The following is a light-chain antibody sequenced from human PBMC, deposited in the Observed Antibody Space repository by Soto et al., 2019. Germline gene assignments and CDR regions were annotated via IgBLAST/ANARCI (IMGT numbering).Light chain of an antibody. CDR1: QSVTSNY. CDR2: GAS. CDR3: QHYVSPPIT. J-gene: IGKJ5*01. Sequence: EVVLTQSPGTLSLSPGERAIPSCRTSQSVTSNYLAWYQQKPGQAPRVLVYGASSRATGISDRFSGSGSGTDFTLTISRLEPEDFAVYYCQHYVSPPITFGQGTRLEIK. V-gene: IGKV3-20*01.